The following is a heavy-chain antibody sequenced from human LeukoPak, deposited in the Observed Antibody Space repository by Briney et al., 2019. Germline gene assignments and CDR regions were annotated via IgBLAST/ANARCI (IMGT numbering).Heavy chain of an antibody. CDR2: IYYSEST. J-gene: IGHJ4*02. CDR3: ARGRCRNSGCRPYFDY. V-gene: IGHV4-59*01. Sequence: SETLSLTCTASGDSISNYYWSWIRQPPGKGLEWIGYIYYSESTNYNPSLKSRVTISTDTSKSQFSLNLRSVTAEDTGIYYCARGRCRNSGCRPYFDYWGQGTQVTVSS. D-gene: IGHD3-22*01. CDR1: GDSISNYY.